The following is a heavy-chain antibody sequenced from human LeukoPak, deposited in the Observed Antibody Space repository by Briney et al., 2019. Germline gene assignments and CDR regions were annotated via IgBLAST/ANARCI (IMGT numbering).Heavy chain of an antibody. D-gene: IGHD3-3*01. J-gene: IGHJ4*02. CDR1: GGSISSYY. Sequence: PSETLSLTCTVSGGSISSYYWSWIRQPAGKGLEWIGRIYTSGSTNYNPSLKSRVTISVDKSKNQFSLKLSSVTAADTAVYYCAGGSFDFWSGDNQGYFDYWGQGTLVTVSS. CDR2: IYTSGST. CDR3: AGGSFDFWSGDNQGYFDY. V-gene: IGHV4-4*07.